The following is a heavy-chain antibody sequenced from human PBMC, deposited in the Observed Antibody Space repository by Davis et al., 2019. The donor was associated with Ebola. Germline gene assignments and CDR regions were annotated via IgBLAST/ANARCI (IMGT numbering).Heavy chain of an antibody. CDR1: GYTFISYG. CDR3: ARAPNYDVLTGTSSYYFDF. D-gene: IGHD3-9*01. J-gene: IGHJ4*02. V-gene: IGHV1-18*04. Sequence: ASVKVSCKSSGYTFISYGLVWVRQAPGLGLEWMGWISGFNTNTNFAQKFQDRVTVSKDTSTNTDYMDLRSLTSDDTAIYYCARAPNYDVLTGTSSYYFDFWRQGTLVTVSS. CDR2: ISGFNTNT.